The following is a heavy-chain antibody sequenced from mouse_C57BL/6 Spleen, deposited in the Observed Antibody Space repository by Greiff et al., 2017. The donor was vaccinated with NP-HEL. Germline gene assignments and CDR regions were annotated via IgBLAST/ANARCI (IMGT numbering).Heavy chain of an antibody. V-gene: IGHV1-82*01. Sequence: QVQLQQSGPELVKPGASVKISCKASGYAFSSSWMNWVKQRPGKGLEWIGRIYPGDGDTNYNGKFKGKATLTADKSSSTAYMQLSSLTSEDSAVYFCERSHVGGFDYWGQGTLVTVSA. CDR1: GYAFSSSW. J-gene: IGHJ3*01. CDR2: IYPGDGDT. CDR3: ERSHVGGFDY.